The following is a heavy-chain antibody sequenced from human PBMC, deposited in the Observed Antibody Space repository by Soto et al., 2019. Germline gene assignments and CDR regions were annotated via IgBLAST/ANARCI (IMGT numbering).Heavy chain of an antibody. V-gene: IGHV3-7*03. D-gene: IGHD4-17*01. CDR1: GFTFSSYW. Sequence: GGSRRLSCAASGFTFSSYWMSWVRQAPGKGLEWVANIKQDGSEKYYVDSVKGRFTISRDNAKNSLYLQMNSLRAEDTAVYYCARGGPYGDYLSGMDVWGQGTTVTVSS. CDR3: ARGGPYGDYLSGMDV. J-gene: IGHJ6*02. CDR2: IKQDGSEK.